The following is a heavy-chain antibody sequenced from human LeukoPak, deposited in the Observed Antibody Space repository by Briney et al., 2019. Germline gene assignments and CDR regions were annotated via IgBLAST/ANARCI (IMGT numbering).Heavy chain of an antibody. CDR3: ARRRVRGVKYYYYMDV. D-gene: IGHD3-10*01. CDR1: GYSISSGYY. V-gene: IGHV4-38-2*02. Sequence: SETLSLTCTVSGYSISSGYYWSWIRQPPGKGLEWIGEINHSGSTNYNPSLKSRVTISVDTSKNQFSLKLSSVTAADTAVYYCARRRVRGVKYYYYMDVWGKGTTVTISS. CDR2: INHSGST. J-gene: IGHJ6*03.